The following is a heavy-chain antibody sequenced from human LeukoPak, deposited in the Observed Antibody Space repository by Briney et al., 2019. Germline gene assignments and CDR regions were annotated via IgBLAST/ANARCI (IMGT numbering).Heavy chain of an antibody. V-gene: IGHV4-39*01. Sequence: SETLSLTCSVSGGSISSNSYYWGWIHQSPGEGLECIGRIYYSGSTYYNPSRRSRVIMSVHTPKLQFPLRLRSVTAADTAVYYCARHNYYNFWNALNWFDPWAQGTPVTVSS. CDR2: IYYSGST. CDR3: ARHNYYNFWNALNWFDP. D-gene: IGHD3-3*01. J-gene: IGHJ5*02. CDR1: GGSISSNSYY.